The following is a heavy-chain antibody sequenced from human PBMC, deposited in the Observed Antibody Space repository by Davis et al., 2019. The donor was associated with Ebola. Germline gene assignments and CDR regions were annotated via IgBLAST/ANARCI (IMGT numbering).Heavy chain of an antibody. CDR2: INPNSGGT. CDR1: GYTFTSYG. Sequence: ASVQVSCKASGYTFTSYGISWVRQAPGQGLEWMGWINPNSGGTNYAQKFQGWVTMTRDTSISTAYMELSRLRSDDTAVYYCASNMVQGVISPMDVWGQGTTVTVSS. CDR3: ASNMVQGVISPMDV. D-gene: IGHD3-10*01. J-gene: IGHJ6*02. V-gene: IGHV1-2*04.